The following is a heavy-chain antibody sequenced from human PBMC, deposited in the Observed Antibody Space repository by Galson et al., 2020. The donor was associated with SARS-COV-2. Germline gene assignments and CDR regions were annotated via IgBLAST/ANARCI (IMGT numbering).Heavy chain of an antibody. J-gene: IGHJ3*02. CDR1: GGSSSDYY. Sequence: SETLSLTCAVYGGSSSDYYWSWIRQPPGKGLEWIGEINHSGSTNYNPSLKSRVTISVDTSKNQFSVKLSSVTAADTAVYYCATAYCISTSCYISAFDIWGQGTMVTVSS. CDR3: ATAYCISTSCYISAFDI. V-gene: IGHV4-34*01. CDR2: INHSGST. D-gene: IGHD2-2*02.